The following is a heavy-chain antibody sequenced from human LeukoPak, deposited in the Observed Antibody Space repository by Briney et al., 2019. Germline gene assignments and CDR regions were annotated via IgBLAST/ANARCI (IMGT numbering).Heavy chain of an antibody. J-gene: IGHJ4*02. CDR2: INPNSGGT. V-gene: IGHV1-2*02. D-gene: IGHD3-22*01. CDR3: ARSLLYYHDSSGYDFDY. CDR1: GYTFTGYY. Sequence: ASVKVSCKASGYTFTGYYMHWVRQAPGQGLEWMGWINPNSGGTNYAQKFQGRVTMTRDTSISTAYMELSRLRSDDTAVYYCARSLLYYHDSSGYDFDYWGQGTLVTVSS.